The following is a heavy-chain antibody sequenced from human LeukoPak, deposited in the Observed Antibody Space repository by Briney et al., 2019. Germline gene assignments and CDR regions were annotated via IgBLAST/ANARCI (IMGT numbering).Heavy chain of an antibody. Sequence: PSETLSLTCAVSGYSISSGYYWSWIRQPPGKGLEWIGYIYYSGSTYYNPSLKSRVTISVDTSKNQFSLKLSSVTAADTAVYYCARDRDWNYFGGFDYWGQGTLVTVSS. CDR2: IYYSGST. D-gene: IGHD1-7*01. V-gene: IGHV4-30-4*08. CDR1: GYSISSGYY. CDR3: ARDRDWNYFGGFDY. J-gene: IGHJ4*02.